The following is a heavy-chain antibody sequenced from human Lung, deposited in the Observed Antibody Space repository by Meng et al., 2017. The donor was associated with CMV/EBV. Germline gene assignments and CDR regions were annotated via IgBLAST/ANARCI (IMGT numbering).Heavy chain of an antibody. V-gene: IGHV3-74*01. Sequence: GESXKISCAASGFTFSSYWMHWVRQAPGKGLVWVSRINSDGSSTSYADSVKGRFTISRDNAKNTLYLQMNSLRAEDTAVYYCARDCHPEGGYPSDAFDIWXQGTMVTVSS. CDR1: GFTFSSYW. D-gene: IGHD3-22*01. CDR2: INSDGSST. CDR3: ARDCHPEGGYPSDAFDI. J-gene: IGHJ3*02.